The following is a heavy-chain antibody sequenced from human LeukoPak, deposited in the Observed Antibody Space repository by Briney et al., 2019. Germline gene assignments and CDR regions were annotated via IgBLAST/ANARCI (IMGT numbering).Heavy chain of an antibody. Sequence: ASVKVSCKVSGYTLTELSMHWVRRAPGKGLEWVGGFDPEDGETIYAEKFQGRVTMTEDTSTDTAYMELSTLRSEDTAVYYCATLSTSYFDSSGYYSTFLDYWGQGTLVTVSS. CDR1: GYTLTELS. D-gene: IGHD3-22*01. V-gene: IGHV1-24*01. J-gene: IGHJ4*02. CDR2: FDPEDGET. CDR3: ATLSTSYFDSSGYYSTFLDY.